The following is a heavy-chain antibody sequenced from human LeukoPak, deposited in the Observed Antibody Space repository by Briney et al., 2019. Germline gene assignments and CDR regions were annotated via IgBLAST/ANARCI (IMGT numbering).Heavy chain of an antibody. CDR3: ARLLGSEYSYGYNYYYYMDV. Sequence: SETLSLTCAVYGGSFSGYYWSWIRQPPGKGLEWIGEINHSGSTNYNPSLKSRVTISVDTSKNQFSLKLSSVTAADTAVYYCARLLGSEYSYGYNYYYYMDVWGKGTTVTISS. V-gene: IGHV4-34*01. CDR2: INHSGST. CDR1: GGSFSGYY. J-gene: IGHJ6*03. D-gene: IGHD5-18*01.